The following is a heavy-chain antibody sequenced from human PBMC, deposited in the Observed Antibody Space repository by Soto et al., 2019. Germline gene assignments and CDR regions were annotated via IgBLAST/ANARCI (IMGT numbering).Heavy chain of an antibody. D-gene: IGHD1-26*01. CDR2: IHYSGTT. CDR1: GGSISSYF. Sequence: ASETLSLTCTIYGGSISSYFWSWIRQPPGKGLEWIGYIHYSGTTVYSPSLKSRVTMSIDTSENQFTLNLTSVTAADTAVYYCARDTGSYYLDSWGQGSLVTVS. J-gene: IGHJ4*01. V-gene: IGHV4-59*01. CDR3: ARDTGSYYLDS.